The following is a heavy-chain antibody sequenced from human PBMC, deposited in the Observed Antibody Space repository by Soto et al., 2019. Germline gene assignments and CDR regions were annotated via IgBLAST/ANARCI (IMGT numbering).Heavy chain of an antibody. Sequence: PSETLSLTCTVSGGSISSYYWSWIRQPPGKGLEWIGYIYYSGSTNYNPSLKSRVTISVDTSNNQFSLKLSSVTAADTAVYYCARGEVVVVPAAIGWFDPWGQGTLVTVSS. V-gene: IGHV4-59*01. CDR2: IYYSGST. J-gene: IGHJ5*02. CDR3: ARGEVVVVPAAIGWFDP. CDR1: GGSISSYY. D-gene: IGHD2-2*01.